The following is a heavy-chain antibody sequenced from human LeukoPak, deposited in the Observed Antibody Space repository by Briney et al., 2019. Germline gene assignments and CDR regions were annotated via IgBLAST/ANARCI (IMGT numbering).Heavy chain of an antibody. J-gene: IGHJ3*02. CDR2: INPNSGGT. V-gene: IGHV1-2*02. CDR1: GYTFTGYY. CDR3: ATPQLELNAFDI. D-gene: IGHD1-1*01. Sequence: ASVKVSCKASGYTFTGYYMHWVRQAPGQGLEWMGLINPNSGGTNYAQKFQGRVTMTRDTFIRTAYMELSRLRSDDTAVYYCATPQLELNAFDIWGQGTMVTVSS.